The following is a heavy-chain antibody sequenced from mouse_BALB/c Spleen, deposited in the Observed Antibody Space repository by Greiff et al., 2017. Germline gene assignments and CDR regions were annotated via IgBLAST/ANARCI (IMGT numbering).Heavy chain of an antibody. V-gene: IGHV5-12-2*01. CDR3: ARHDTLRGYYYAMDY. J-gene: IGHJ4*01. CDR1: GFTFSSYT. Sequence: ESGGGLVQPGGSLKLSCAASGFTFSSYTMSWVRQTPEKRLEWVAYISNGGGSTYYPDTVKGRFTISRDNAKNTLYLQMSSLKSEDTAMYYCARHDTLRGYYYAMDYWGQGTSVTVSS. D-gene: IGHD1-1*01. CDR2: ISNGGGST.